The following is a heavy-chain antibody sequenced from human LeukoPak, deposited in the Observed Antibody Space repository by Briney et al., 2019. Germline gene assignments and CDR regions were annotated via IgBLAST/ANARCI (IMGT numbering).Heavy chain of an antibody. CDR3: ARVSCSGGSCYVFDY. Sequence: SETLSLTCTVSGGSISSYYWSWIRQPPGKGLEWIGYIYYSGSTNYNPSLKSRVTISVDTSKNQFSLKLSSVTAADTAVCYCARVSCSGGSCYVFDYWGQGTLVTVSS. J-gene: IGHJ4*02. CDR1: GGSISSYY. D-gene: IGHD2-15*01. CDR2: IYYSGST. V-gene: IGHV4-59*01.